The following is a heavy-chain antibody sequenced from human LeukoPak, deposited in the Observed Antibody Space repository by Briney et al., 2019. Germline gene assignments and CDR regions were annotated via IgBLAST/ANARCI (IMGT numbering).Heavy chain of an antibody. Sequence: SETLSLTCTVSGGSISNYHWSCIRQPPGKGLEWIGYAYYSGSTNYNPSLKSRVSISVDTSKNQFSLKLSSVTAADTAVYYCARTTYYYGSGSYYYFDYWGQGTLVTVSS. CDR2: AYYSGST. CDR3: ARTTYYYGSGSYYYFDY. D-gene: IGHD3-10*01. J-gene: IGHJ4*02. V-gene: IGHV4-59*01. CDR1: GGSISNYH.